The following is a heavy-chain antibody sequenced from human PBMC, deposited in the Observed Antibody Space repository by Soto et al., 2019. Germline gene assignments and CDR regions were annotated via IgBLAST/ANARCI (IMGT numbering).Heavy chain of an antibody. J-gene: IGHJ4*02. CDR3: ARARSGYSNFDY. CDR1: GGSISSYW. CDR2: INYSGST. D-gene: IGHD3-3*01. Sequence: SETLSLTCTVSGGSISSYWWSWIRQPPGKGLEWIGYINYSGSTNYNPSLKSRVTISVDTSKNQFSLKLSSVTAADTAVYYCARARSGYSNFDYWGQGALVTVSS. V-gene: IGHV4-59*01.